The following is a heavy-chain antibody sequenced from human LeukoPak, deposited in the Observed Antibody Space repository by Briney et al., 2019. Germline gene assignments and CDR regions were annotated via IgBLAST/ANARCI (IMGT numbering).Heavy chain of an antibody. V-gene: IGHV4-59*08. Sequence: SETLSLTCTVSGGSINNYYWSWIRQPPGKGLEWIAYIYETGHTGYNPSLKTRVTISLDTSKNQFSLKLNSVTAADTAVYYCARHFLRGEFDSWGQGPWSPSPQ. CDR3: ARHFLRGEFDS. CDR2: IYETGHT. J-gene: IGHJ4*02. CDR1: GGSINNYY.